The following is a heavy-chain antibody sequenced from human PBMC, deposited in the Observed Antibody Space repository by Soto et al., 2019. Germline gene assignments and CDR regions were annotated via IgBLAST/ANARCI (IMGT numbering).Heavy chain of an antibody. CDR3: ARLKGARFAHY. Sequence: SETLSLTCTVSGGSISSSSYYWGWIRQPPGKGLEWIGSIYYSGNTYYNPSLKSRVTISVDTSKNQFSLKQSSVTAADTAVYYCARLKGARFAHYWGQGTLVTVSS. D-gene: IGHD6-6*01. CDR2: IYYSGNT. V-gene: IGHV4-39*01. CDR1: GGSISSSSYY. J-gene: IGHJ4*02.